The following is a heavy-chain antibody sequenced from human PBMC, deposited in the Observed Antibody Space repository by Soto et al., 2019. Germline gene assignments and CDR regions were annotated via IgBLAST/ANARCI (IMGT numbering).Heavy chain of an antibody. Sequence: SETLSLTCSVSGGSISSYYWSWIRQPPGKGLEWIGYINYSGSTNYNPSLKSRVTISIDTSKNQFSLKLSSVTAADTAVYYCARESYDFWSGYYTNWFDPWGQGTQVTVSS. CDR2: INYSGST. J-gene: IGHJ5*02. V-gene: IGHV4-59*01. D-gene: IGHD3-3*01. CDR3: ARESYDFWSGYYTNWFDP. CDR1: GGSISSYY.